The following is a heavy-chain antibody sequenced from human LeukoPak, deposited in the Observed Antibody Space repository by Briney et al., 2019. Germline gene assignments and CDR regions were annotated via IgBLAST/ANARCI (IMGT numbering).Heavy chain of an antibody. CDR2: TYSGGTT. Sequence: GGSLRLSCAGSGFSVSDNYMTWVRQAPGKGPEWVSVTYSGGTTYYADSVEGRFTISRDSAKNTLYLQMNSLRTEDTAVYYRAKEGGLGYCSTTSCAFAHWGRGTLVTVSS. CDR3: AKEGGLGYCSTTSCAFAH. D-gene: IGHD2-2*01. V-gene: IGHV3-53*01. J-gene: IGHJ4*02. CDR1: GFSVSDNY.